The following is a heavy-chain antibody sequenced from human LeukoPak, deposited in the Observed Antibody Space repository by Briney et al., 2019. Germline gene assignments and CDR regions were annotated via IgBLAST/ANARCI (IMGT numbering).Heavy chain of an antibody. Sequence: GGSLRLSCAASGFTFSSYAMSWVRQAPGKGLEWVSAISVSGGSTYYADSVKGRFTISSDNSKNTLYLQMNSLRAEATAVYYCAKSKGTQFTSTDYWGQGTLVTVSS. CDR1: GFTFSSYA. D-gene: IGHD2-2*01. CDR3: AKSKGTQFTSTDY. J-gene: IGHJ4*02. CDR2: ISVSGGST. V-gene: IGHV3-23*01.